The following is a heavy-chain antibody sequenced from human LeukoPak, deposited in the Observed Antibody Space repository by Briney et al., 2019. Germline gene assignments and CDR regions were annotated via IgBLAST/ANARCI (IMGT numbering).Heavy chain of an antibody. CDR3: ARFAIVRDLATYSWIDP. J-gene: IGHJ5*02. V-gene: IGHV4-38-2*01. Sequence: PSETLSLTCVVSGFSSSTSYYWGWIRQPPGKGLEWIGVVFHTGITYYNTSLQSRVTISIDTSKRHSSLQLTSVTAADTAVYFCARFAIVRDLATYSWIDPWGQGTLVTVSS. D-gene: IGHD3-10*01. CDR1: GFSSSTSYY. CDR2: VFHTGIT.